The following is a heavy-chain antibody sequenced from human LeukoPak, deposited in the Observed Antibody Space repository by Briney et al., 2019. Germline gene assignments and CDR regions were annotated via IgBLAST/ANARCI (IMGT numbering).Heavy chain of an antibody. V-gene: IGHV1-18*01. CDR1: GYTFTSYG. J-gene: IGHJ6*03. D-gene: IGHD3-16*01. Sequence: GASVKVSCKTSGYTFTSYGISWVRQAPGQGLEWMGWINCYNVNTNYAQRLQGRGTMTTDTSTSKAYMELRSLRFDDTAVYYCARDRSGLGYYMDVWGKGTTVTVSS. CDR3: ARDRSGLGYYMDV. CDR2: INCYNVNT.